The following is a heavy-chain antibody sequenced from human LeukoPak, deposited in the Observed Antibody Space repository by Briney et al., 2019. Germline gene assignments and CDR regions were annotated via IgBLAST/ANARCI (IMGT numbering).Heavy chain of an antibody. Sequence: PSETLSLTCADYGESFSAYYWSWIRQPPGKGLEWIGEINHSGSTNYNPSLKSRVTVSVDTSKHQFSLKLSSVTAADTAVYYCARGRHYYDSSGYYYNYWGQGTLVTVSS. CDR3: ARGRHYYDSSGYYYNY. D-gene: IGHD3-22*01. CDR1: GESFSAYY. V-gene: IGHV4-34*01. J-gene: IGHJ4*02. CDR2: INHSGST.